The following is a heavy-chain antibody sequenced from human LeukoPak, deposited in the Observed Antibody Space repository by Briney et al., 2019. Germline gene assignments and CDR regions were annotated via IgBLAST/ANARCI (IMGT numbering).Heavy chain of an antibody. CDR1: GGSISSYY. CDR2: IYYSGST. J-gene: IGHJ4*02. CDR3: ASGGMAGRWPLNY. Sequence: KSSETLSLTCTVSGGSISSYYWSWIRQPPGKGLEWIGYIYYSGSTNYNPSLKSRVAMSVDTSKNYFSLNLTSVTAADTAVYYCASGGMAGRWPLNYWGRGTLVTVSS. D-gene: IGHD6-19*01. V-gene: IGHV4-59*12.